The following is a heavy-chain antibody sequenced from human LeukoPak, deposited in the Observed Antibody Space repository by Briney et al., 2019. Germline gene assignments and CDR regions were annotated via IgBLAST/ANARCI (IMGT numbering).Heavy chain of an antibody. J-gene: IGHJ3*02. CDR1: GFTFSSYS. CDR3: ESGGVVVPAASDAFDI. Sequence: PGGSLRLSCAASGFTFSSYSMNWVRQAPGKGLEWVSYISSSSSTIYYADSVKGRFTISRDNAKNSLYLQMNSLRAEDTAVYYCESGGVVVPAASDAFDIWGQGTMVTVSS. V-gene: IGHV3-48*01. CDR2: ISSSSSTI. D-gene: IGHD2-2*01.